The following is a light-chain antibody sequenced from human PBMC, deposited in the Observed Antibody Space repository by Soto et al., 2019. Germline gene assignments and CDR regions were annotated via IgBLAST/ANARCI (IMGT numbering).Light chain of an antibody. J-gene: IGLJ3*02. CDR1: SSDVGGYNY. Sequence: QSALTQPASVSGSPGQSITISCTGTSSDVGGYNYVSWYQQYPGKAPKLMIFEVNNRPSGVSNRFSGSKSGNTASLTISGLQADDEADYYCSSFTNSNTWVFGGGTKLTVL. V-gene: IGLV2-14*01. CDR2: EVN. CDR3: SSFTNSNTWV.